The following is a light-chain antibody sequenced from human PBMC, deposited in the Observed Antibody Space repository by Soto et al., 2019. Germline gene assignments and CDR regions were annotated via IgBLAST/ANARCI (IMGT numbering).Light chain of an antibody. Sequence: QSVLTQPPSVSGAPGQRVTISCTGNSSNIGTGYDVHWEQQLPRTAPNVLIYHSTNRPSGVPDRFSGSKSGTSASLAITGLQAEDEADYDCQSYDSILSAWVFGGGTKLTVL. CDR1: SSNIGTGYD. CDR3: QSYDSILSAWV. V-gene: IGLV1-40*01. CDR2: HST. J-gene: IGLJ3*02.